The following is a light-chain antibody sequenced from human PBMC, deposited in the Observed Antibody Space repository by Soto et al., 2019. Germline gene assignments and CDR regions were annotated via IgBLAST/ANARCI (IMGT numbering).Light chain of an antibody. J-gene: IGKJ1*01. V-gene: IGKV1-6*01. CDR3: LQDYNYPWT. Sequence: AIQMTQSPSSLSASVGDRVTITCRARQGVRSDLGWYQQKPGKAPKLLIYVASSLQSGVPSRFNGSGSGTYFTLTSSSLQAKDVDSYYCLQDYNYPWTFGQGTKVEIK. CDR1: QGVRSD. CDR2: VAS.